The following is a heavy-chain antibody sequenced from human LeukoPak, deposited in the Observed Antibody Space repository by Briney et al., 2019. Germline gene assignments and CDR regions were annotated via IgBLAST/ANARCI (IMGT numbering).Heavy chain of an antibody. CDR1: GFTFTNAW. V-gene: IGHV3-23*01. Sequence: PGGSLRLSCEASGFTFTNAWMSWVRQAPGKGLEWVSAISVSGNTYHADSVKGRFTISRDSSKNTLYLQMNRLRAEDTAVYYCAKGLDDILTGYFLSHAFDIWGQGTMVTVSS. D-gene: IGHD3-9*01. J-gene: IGHJ3*02. CDR2: ISVSGNT. CDR3: AKGLDDILTGYFLSHAFDI.